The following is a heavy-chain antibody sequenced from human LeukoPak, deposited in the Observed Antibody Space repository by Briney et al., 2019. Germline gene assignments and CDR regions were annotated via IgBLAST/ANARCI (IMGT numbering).Heavy chain of an antibody. CDR1: GGSISSYY. Sequence: SETLSLTRTVSGGSISSYYWSWIRQPPGKGLEWVGYIYYSGSTNYNPSIKSRVTISVHTSKNQFSLKVRSVTAADTAVYYCARIIDAYNPYFDSWGQGTLVTVSS. CDR3: ARIIDAYNPYFDS. J-gene: IGHJ4*02. CDR2: IYYSGST. V-gene: IGHV4-59*01. D-gene: IGHD5-24*01.